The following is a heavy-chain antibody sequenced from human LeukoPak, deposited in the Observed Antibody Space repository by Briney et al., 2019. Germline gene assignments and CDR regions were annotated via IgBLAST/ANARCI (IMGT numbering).Heavy chain of an antibody. Sequence: PSETLSLTCTVSGDSISRYYWSWMRQPPGKGLEWIGYIYYSGTTNYNPSLKSRVTISVDTSKNQFTLNLSSVTAADTAVYYCARGIYCSSAACYHHFDYWGQGTLVTVSS. J-gene: IGHJ4*02. CDR2: IYYSGTT. CDR1: GDSISRYY. CDR3: ARGIYCSSAACYHHFDY. V-gene: IGHV4-59*01. D-gene: IGHD2-2*01.